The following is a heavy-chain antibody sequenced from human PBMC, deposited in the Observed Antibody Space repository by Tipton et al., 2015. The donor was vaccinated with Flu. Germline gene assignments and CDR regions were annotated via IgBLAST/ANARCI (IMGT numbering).Heavy chain of an antibody. V-gene: IGHV4-38-2*01. D-gene: IGHD3-22*01. CDR1: GYSISSGYY. J-gene: IGHJ4*02. CDR3: ARMAVVAEDY. CDR2: IYHSGST. Sequence: PGLVKPSETLSLTCAVSGYSISSGYYWGWIRQPPGKGLEWIGSIYHSGSTYYNPSLKSRVTISVDTSKNQFSLKLSSVTAADTAVYYCARMAVVAEDYWGQGTLVTVSS.